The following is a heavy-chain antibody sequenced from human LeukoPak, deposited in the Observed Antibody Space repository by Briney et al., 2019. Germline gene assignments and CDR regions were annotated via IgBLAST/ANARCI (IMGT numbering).Heavy chain of an antibody. V-gene: IGHV3-30*02. Sequence: PGGSLRLSCAASGFTFSSYGMHWVRQAPGKGLERVAFIRYDGSNKYYADSVKGRFTISRDNAKNSLYLQMKSLRAEDTALYYCVKDLGSSIRNPTFDYWGQGTLVTVSS. D-gene: IGHD2-2*01. CDR3: VKDLGSSIRNPTFDY. J-gene: IGHJ4*02. CDR2: IRYDGSNK. CDR1: GFTFSSYG.